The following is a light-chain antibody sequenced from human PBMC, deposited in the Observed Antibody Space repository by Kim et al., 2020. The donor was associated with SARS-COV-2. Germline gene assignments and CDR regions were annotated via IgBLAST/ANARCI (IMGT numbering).Light chain of an antibody. CDR2: RNY. CDR1: SSNIGSNY. CDR3: AAWDDSLSGRV. V-gene: IGLV1-47*01. Sequence: ELTQPPSASGAPGQRVTISCSGSSSNIGSNYVYWYQQVPGTAPKLLIYRNYQRPSGVPDRFSGSKSDTSASLAISGLRSEDEADYYCAAWDDSLSGRVFGGGTKLTVL. J-gene: IGLJ3*02.